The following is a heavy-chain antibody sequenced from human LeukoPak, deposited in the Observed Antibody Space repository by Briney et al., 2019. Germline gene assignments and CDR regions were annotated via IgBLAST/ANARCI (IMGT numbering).Heavy chain of an antibody. CDR3: ARVPDYYYGMDV. V-gene: IGHV1-3*01. CDR1: GYTFTSYA. J-gene: IGHJ6*02. Sequence: ASVKVSCKASGYTFTSYAMHWVRQAPGQRLEWMGWINAGNGNTKYSQKFQGRVTITRDTSASTAYMELSSLRSEDTAVYYCARVPDYYYGMDVWGQGTTVTVSS. CDR2: INAGNGNT.